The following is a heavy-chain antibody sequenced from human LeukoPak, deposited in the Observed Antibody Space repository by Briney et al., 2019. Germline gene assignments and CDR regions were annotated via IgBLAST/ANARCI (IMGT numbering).Heavy chain of an antibody. CDR1: GGSVSSSSYY. Sequence: SETLSLTCTVSGGSVSSSSYYWSWIRQPPGKGLEWIGEINHSGSTNYNPSLKSRVTISVDTSKNQFSLKLSSVTAADTAVYYCARGRIAAAGSNWFDPWGQGTLVTVSS. CDR3: ARGRIAAAGSNWFDP. J-gene: IGHJ5*02. D-gene: IGHD6-13*01. V-gene: IGHV4-39*07. CDR2: INHSGST.